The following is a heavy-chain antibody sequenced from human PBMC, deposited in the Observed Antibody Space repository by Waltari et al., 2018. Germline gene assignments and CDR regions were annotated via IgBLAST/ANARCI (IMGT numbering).Heavy chain of an antibody. J-gene: IGHJ5*02. CDR1: GYTFTDYY. CDR3: AKRNAVTGCSTASCHHWFDP. D-gene: IGHD2-2*02. V-gene: IGHV1-2*02. Sequence: QVQLVQSGAEVKEHGASVKVSCKASGYTFTDYYMHWLRQAPGQGLEWMGWIKPNTGETHSPQYFQARVTMTMDTSIDTAYMEINRLRSDDTAGYYCAKRNAVTGCSTASCHHWFDPWGQGTLVTVSS. CDR2: IKPNTGET.